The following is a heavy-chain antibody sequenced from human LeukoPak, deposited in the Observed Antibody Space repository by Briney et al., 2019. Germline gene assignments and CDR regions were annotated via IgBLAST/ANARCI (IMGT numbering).Heavy chain of an antibody. D-gene: IGHD3-10*01. CDR2: ISSSSSTI. Sequence: QPGGSLRLSCAASGFTFSSYSMNWVRQAPGKGLEWVSYISSSSSTIYYADSVKGRFTISRVNAKNSLYLQMNSLRAEDTAVYYCARSQSEYYYGSGSYWSWGQGTLVTVSS. CDR3: ARSQSEYYYGSGSYWS. CDR1: GFTFSSYS. J-gene: IGHJ5*02. V-gene: IGHV3-48*01.